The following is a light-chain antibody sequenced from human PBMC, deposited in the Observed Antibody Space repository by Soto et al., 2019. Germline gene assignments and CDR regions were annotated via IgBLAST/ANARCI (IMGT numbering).Light chain of an antibody. CDR2: GAS. V-gene: IGKV3-15*01. Sequence: EVVLTQSPATLSVSPGERATLSCRASQTVHSNFAWYQQKPGQAPRLLIYGASSRATGIPVRFSGSGSGTEVTLTIISLQPDDIAIYYCQQYNNWPYTFGQGTKVDIK. CDR3: QQYNNWPYT. J-gene: IGKJ2*01. CDR1: QTVHSN.